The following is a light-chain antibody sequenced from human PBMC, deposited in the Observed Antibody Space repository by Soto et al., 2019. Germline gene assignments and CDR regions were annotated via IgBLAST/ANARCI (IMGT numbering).Light chain of an antibody. J-gene: IGKJ4*01. CDR2: AAS. V-gene: IGKV1-6*01. Sequence: AIQMNQSPSSLSASVGDRVTITSRASQGIRIDLGWYQQKPGQAPKLLIYAASSLQSGVPSRFSGSGSGTDCTLTISSLQPEDFATYYCLQDYNYPLTVGGGTKVEIK. CDR3: LQDYNYPLT. CDR1: QGIRID.